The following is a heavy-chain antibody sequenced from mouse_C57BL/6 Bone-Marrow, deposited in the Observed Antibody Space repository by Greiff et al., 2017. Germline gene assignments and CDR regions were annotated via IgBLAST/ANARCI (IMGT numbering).Heavy chain of an antibody. CDR1: GYTFTSYW. CDR3: ARPYYSNYWYFDV. J-gene: IGHJ1*03. CDR2: IYPGSGST. D-gene: IGHD2-5*01. V-gene: IGHV1-55*01. Sequence: VQLQQSGAELVKPGASVKMSCKASGYTFTSYWITWVKQRPGQGLEWIGDIYPGSGSTNYNEKFKSKATLTVAPSSSTAYMQLSSLTSEDSAVYYCARPYYSNYWYFDVWGTGTTVTVSS.